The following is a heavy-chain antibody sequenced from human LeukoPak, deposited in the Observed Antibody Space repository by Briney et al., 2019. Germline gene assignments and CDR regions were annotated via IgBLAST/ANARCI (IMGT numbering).Heavy chain of an antibody. Sequence: TSETLSLTCTVSGGSISSYYWSWLRQPPGKGLEWIGYIYYSGSTNYNPSLKSRVTISVDTSKTQFSLKLSSVTAADTAVYYCARVVAVSKNWFDPWGQGTLVTVSS. CDR3: ARVVAVSKNWFDP. CDR1: GGSISSYY. J-gene: IGHJ5*02. CDR2: IYYSGST. D-gene: IGHD6-19*01. V-gene: IGHV4-59*01.